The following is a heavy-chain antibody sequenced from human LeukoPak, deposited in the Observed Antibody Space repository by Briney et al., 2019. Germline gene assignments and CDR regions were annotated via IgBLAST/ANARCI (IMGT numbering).Heavy chain of an antibody. D-gene: IGHD5-12*01. CDR3: ARGVATMEY. CDR2: ISAYHGNT. J-gene: IGHJ4*02. CDR1: GYTFTNYG. V-gene: IGHV1-18*04. Sequence: ASVTVSCKASGYTFTNYGISWVRPAPGQGLEWVGWISAYHGNTNYAQKLQGRGTMTTGTSTSTAYMELRSLRSDDTAVYYCARGVATMEYWGQGTLVTVSS.